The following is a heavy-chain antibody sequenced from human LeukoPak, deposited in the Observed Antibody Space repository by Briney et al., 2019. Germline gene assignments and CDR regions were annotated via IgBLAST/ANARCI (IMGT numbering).Heavy chain of an antibody. Sequence: SQTLSLTCAVSGGSISSGGYSWSWIRQPPGKGLEWIGYIYHSGSTYYNPSLKSRVTISVDRSKNQFSLKLSSVTAADTAVYYCARGANAPTYYDFWSGYYLYYFDYWGQGTLVTVSS. V-gene: IGHV4-30-2*01. J-gene: IGHJ4*02. CDR3: ARGANAPTYYDFWSGYYLYYFDY. D-gene: IGHD3-3*01. CDR1: GGSISSGGYS. CDR2: IYHSGST.